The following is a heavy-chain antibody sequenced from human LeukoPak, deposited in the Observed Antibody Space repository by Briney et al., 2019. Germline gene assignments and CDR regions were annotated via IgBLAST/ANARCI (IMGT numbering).Heavy chain of an antibody. CDR3: ATSNYVAAALGYFDY. V-gene: IGHV1-2*02. Sequence: ASVKVSCKASGYTFTGYYMYWVRQAPAQGLEWMGWINPNSGGTNYAQKFQGRVTMTRDTSTSTAYMELRSLRSDVTAVYYCATSNYVAAALGYFDYWGQGTLVTVSS. CDR2: INPNSGGT. J-gene: IGHJ4*02. D-gene: IGHD6-13*01. CDR1: GYTFTGYY.